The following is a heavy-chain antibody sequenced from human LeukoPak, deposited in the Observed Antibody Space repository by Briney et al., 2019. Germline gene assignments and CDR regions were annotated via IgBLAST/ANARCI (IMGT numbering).Heavy chain of an antibody. Sequence: ASVKVSCKASGYTFSDYYLHWVRQAPGQGLEWMGRINPHSGGTNYAQKFQGRVSMTRDTSISTAYMELSSLRSDDTAVYYCARDGDSSDYPYWGQGTLATVSS. CDR1: GYTFSDYY. CDR2: INPHSGGT. CDR3: ARDGDSSDYPY. V-gene: IGHV1-2*06. D-gene: IGHD3-22*01. J-gene: IGHJ4*02.